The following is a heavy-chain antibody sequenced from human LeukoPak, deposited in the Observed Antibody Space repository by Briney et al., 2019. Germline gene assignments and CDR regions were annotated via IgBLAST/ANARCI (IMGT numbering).Heavy chain of an antibody. CDR2: IDPSDSYT. D-gene: IGHD5-18*01. CDR3: ARQRYSYYNDY. J-gene: IGHJ4*02. Sequence: GESLKISCKGSGYSFTNYCITWVRQMPGKGLEWMGRIDPSDSYTNYSPSFQGHVTISTDKSTGTAYLQWSSLKASDTAMYYCARQRYSYYNDYWGQGTLVTVSS. V-gene: IGHV5-10-1*01. CDR1: GYSFTNYC.